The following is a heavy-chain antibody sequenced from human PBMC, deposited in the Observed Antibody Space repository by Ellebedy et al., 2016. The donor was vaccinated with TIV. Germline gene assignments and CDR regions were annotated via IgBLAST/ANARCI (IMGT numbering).Heavy chain of an antibody. D-gene: IGHD3-10*01. Sequence: GESLKISXAASGFTFSSYAMSWVRQAPGKGLEWVSAISGSGGSTYYADSVKGRFTISRDNSKNTLYLQMNSLRAEDTAVYYCAKIWFGEFPLAHWGQGTLVTVSS. CDR3: AKIWFGEFPLAH. CDR2: ISGSGGST. V-gene: IGHV3-23*01. CDR1: GFTFSSYA. J-gene: IGHJ4*02.